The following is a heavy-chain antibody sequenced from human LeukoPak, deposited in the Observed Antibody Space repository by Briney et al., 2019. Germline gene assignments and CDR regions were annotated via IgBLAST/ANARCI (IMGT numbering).Heavy chain of an antibody. CDR2: ITATSSNT. CDR1: GFTFSSYG. CDR3: AKLFDSGTYTNFFHY. J-gene: IGHJ4*02. Sequence: PGGTLRLSCAASGFTFSSYGMSWVRQAPGKGLEWVSAITATSSNTYDADSVQGRFIISRDNSKNTLYLQMNSLRPEDTAIYYCAKLFDSGTYTNFFHYWGQGTLVTVSS. D-gene: IGHD3-10*01. V-gene: IGHV3-23*01.